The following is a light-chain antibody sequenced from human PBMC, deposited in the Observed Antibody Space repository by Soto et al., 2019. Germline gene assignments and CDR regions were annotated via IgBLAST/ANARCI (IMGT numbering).Light chain of an antibody. J-gene: IGKJ3*01. V-gene: IGKV1-39*01. CDR1: QSISRY. Sequence: DIQMTQSPSSLSASVGDRVTITCRASQSISRYLNWYQQKPGKAPNLLIYVASSLQSEVPSRFSGSGSGTEFTLTIGGLQPDDFATYYCQQYSGYSLFTFGPGTKVDIK. CDR2: VAS. CDR3: QQYSGYSLFT.